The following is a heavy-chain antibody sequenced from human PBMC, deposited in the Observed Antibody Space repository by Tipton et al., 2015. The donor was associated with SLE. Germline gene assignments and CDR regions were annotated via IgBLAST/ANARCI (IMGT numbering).Heavy chain of an antibody. CDR2: INHSGST. Sequence: TLSLTCAFYGGSFSGYYWSWIRQPPGKGLEWIGEINHSGSTNYNPSLKSRVTISVDTSKNQFSLKLSSVTAADTAVYYCARVTYYDFWSGYSDLFDYWGQGTLVTVSS. CDR1: GGSFSGYY. CDR3: ARVTYYDFWSGYSDLFDY. V-gene: IGHV4-34*01. J-gene: IGHJ4*02. D-gene: IGHD3-3*01.